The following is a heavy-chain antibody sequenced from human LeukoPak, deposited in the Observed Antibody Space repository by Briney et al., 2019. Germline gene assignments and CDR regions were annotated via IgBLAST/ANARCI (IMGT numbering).Heavy chain of an antibody. Sequence: ASVKVSCKASGYTFTGYYMHWVRQAPGQGLEWMGWINPNSGGTYYAQKFQGRVTMTRDTSISTAYMELSRLRSDDTAVYYCARDFGRWLQLPGIWGQGTMVTVSS. J-gene: IGHJ3*02. CDR2: INPNSGGT. CDR1: GYTFTGYY. D-gene: IGHD5-24*01. CDR3: ARDFGRWLQLPGI. V-gene: IGHV1-2*02.